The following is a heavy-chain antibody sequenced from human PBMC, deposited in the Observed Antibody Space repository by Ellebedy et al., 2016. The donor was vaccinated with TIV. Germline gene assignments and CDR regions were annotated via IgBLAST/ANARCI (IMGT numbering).Heavy chain of an antibody. D-gene: IGHD2-15*01. J-gene: IGHJ6*01. CDR3: ARDGVDGLDV. CDR1: GGSMRGYY. Sequence: PSETLSLTCAVSGGSMRGYYWSWIRQPPGKRPEYMGNIDYSGVTKYNPSLKSRITISLDTSKNLFSLKLTSGTAADTAVYYCARDGVDGLDVWGHGATVVVSS. CDR2: IDYSGVT. V-gene: IGHV4-59*01.